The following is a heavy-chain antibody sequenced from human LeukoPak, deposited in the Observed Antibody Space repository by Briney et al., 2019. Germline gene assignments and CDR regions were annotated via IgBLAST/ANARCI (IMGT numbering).Heavy chain of an antibody. J-gene: IGHJ4*02. V-gene: IGHV4-30-2*01. Sequence: PSETLSLTCAVSGGSISSGGYSWSWIRQPPGKGLEWIGYIYHSGSTYYNPSLKSRVTISVDRSKNRFSLKLSSVTAADTAVYYRARVLAGTFDYWGQGTLVTVSS. CDR2: IYHSGST. CDR1: GGSISSGGYS. CDR3: ARVLAGTFDY. D-gene: IGHD6-13*01.